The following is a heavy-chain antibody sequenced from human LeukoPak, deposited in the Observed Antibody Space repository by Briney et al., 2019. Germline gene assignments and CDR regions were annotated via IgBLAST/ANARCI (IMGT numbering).Heavy chain of an antibody. CDR2: VNLQGST. Sequence: PSGTLSLTCGVSGGSITNTNYWTWVRQPPGKGLEWIGEVNLQGSTNYNPSLMGRVAISVDTSENHISLQLTSVTAEDTAVYYCAREQVDTARADFDYWGQGTLVTVSS. J-gene: IGHJ4*02. D-gene: IGHD5-18*01. V-gene: IGHV4-4*02. CDR1: GGSITNTNY. CDR3: AREQVDTARADFDY.